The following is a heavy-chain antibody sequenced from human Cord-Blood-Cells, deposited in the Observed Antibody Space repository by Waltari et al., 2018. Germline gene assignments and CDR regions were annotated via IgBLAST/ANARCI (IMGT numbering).Heavy chain of an antibody. CDR3: ARDSSSGFDY. CDR2: IWYDGSNK. J-gene: IGHJ4*02. D-gene: IGHD6-6*01. V-gene: IGHV3-33*01. CDR1: GFTFSSYG. Sequence: QVQLVESGGGVVQPGRSLRLSCAASGFTFSSYGMHWVRQAPGKGLELVAVIWYDGSNKYYADSVKGRFTISRDNSKNTLYLQMNSLRAEDTAVYYCARDSSSGFDYWGQGTLVTVSS.